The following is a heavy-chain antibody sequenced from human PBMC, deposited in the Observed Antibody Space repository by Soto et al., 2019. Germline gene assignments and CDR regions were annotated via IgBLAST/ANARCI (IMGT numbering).Heavy chain of an antibody. D-gene: IGHD3-3*01. Sequence: SVKVSCKASGGTFSSYAISWVRQAPGQGLEWMGGIVPIFGTANYAQKFQGRVTITADKSTSTAYMELSSLRSEDTAVYYCASGIIRGYYYYYGMDVWGQGTTVTVSS. CDR3: ASGIIRGYYYYYGMDV. J-gene: IGHJ6*02. CDR1: GGTFSSYA. V-gene: IGHV1-69*06. CDR2: IVPIFGTA.